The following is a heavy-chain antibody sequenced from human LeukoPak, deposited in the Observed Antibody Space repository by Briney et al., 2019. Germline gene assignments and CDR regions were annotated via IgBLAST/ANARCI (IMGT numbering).Heavy chain of an antibody. J-gene: IGHJ4*02. Sequence: GGSLRLSCAASGFTFSSYAMHWVRQAPGKGLEWVAVISYDGSNKYYADSVKGRFTISRDNSKNTLYLQMNSLRAEDTAVYYCAKGRGWGSYYFDYWGQGTLVTVSS. V-gene: IGHV3-30-3*01. D-gene: IGHD3-16*01. CDR3: AKGRGWGSYYFDY. CDR1: GFTFSSYA. CDR2: ISYDGSNK.